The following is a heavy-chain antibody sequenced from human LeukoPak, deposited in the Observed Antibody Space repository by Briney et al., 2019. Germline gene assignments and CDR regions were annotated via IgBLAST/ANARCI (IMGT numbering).Heavy chain of an antibody. CDR2: LNPNSGNT. V-gene: IGHV1-8*01. Sequence: ASVKVSCKASGYTFTSYDFNWVRQATGQGLEWMGWLNPNSGNTGYAQKFQGRVTMTRNTSISTAYMELSSLRSEDTAVYYCAREGGIFGVVINWFDPWGQGTLVSVSS. J-gene: IGHJ5*02. D-gene: IGHD3-3*01. CDR1: GYTFTSYD. CDR3: AREGGIFGVVINWFDP.